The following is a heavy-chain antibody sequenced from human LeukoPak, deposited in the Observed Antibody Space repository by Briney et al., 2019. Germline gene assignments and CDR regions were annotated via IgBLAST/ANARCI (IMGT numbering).Heavy chain of an antibody. D-gene: IGHD2-8*01. Sequence: ALVKVSCKASGYTFTGYYMHWVRQAPGQGLEWMGWINPNSGGTNYAQKFQGRVTMTRDTSISTAYMELSRLRSDDTAVYYCAREVKDIVLMVYASWFDPWGQGTLVTVSS. CDR3: AREVKDIVLMVYASWFDP. CDR2: INPNSGGT. CDR1: GYTFTGYY. V-gene: IGHV1-2*02. J-gene: IGHJ5*02.